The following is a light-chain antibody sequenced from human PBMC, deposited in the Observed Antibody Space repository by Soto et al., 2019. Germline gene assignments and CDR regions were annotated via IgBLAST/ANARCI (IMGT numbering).Light chain of an antibody. V-gene: IGKV1-39*01. CDR1: QSISSY. Sequence: DIQMTQSPSSLSASVGDRVTITCRASQSISSYLNWYQQKPGKAPKLLIYAASSLQSGVPSRFSRSGSGTDFPLTISSLQPEDFATYYCQQSYSTPVTFGPGTKVDIK. CDR2: AAS. CDR3: QQSYSTPVT. J-gene: IGKJ3*01.